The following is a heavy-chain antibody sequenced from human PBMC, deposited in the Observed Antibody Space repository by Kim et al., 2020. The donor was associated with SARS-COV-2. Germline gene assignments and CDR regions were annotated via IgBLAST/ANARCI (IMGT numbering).Heavy chain of an antibody. Sequence: GGSLRLSCAASGCTFSSYSMNWVRQAPGKGLEWVSYISSSSSTIYYADSVKGRFTISRDNAKNSLYLQMNSLRDEDTAVYYCARAMIVVVMNYYYYGMDVWGQGTTVTVSS. CDR1: GCTFSSYS. J-gene: IGHJ6*02. CDR2: ISSSSSTI. V-gene: IGHV3-48*02. CDR3: ARAMIVVVMNYYYYGMDV. D-gene: IGHD3-22*01.